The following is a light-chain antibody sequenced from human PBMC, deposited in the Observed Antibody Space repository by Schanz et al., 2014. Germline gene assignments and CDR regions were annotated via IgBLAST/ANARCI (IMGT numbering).Light chain of an antibody. CDR3: SSNGGVNIYV. Sequence: QSALNQPPSASGSPGQSVTISCTGTSSDIGRYNYVSWYQHHPGKAPKLLIYDVTKRPSGVPDRFSGSKSGNTASLTVSGLQAEDEADYYCSSNGGVNIYVFGTGTKLTVL. J-gene: IGLJ1*01. V-gene: IGLV2-8*01. CDR1: SSDIGRYNY. CDR2: DVT.